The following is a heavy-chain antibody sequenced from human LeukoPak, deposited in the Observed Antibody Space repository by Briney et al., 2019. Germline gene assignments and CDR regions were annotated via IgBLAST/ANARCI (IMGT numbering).Heavy chain of an antibody. V-gene: IGHV4-39*01. Sequence: SETLSLTCTVSGGSISSSSYYWRWIRRPPGKGLEWIGSIYYSGSTYYNPSLKSRVTISVDTSKNQFSLKLSSVTAADTAVYYCARHLYYGSGSYYYYYMDVWGKGTTVTVSS. D-gene: IGHD3-10*01. CDR1: GGSISSSSYY. CDR3: ARHLYYGSGSYYYYYMDV. J-gene: IGHJ6*03. CDR2: IYYSGST.